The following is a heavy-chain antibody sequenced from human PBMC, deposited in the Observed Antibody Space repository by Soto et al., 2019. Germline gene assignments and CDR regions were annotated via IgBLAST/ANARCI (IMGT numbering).Heavy chain of an antibody. CDR2: INHSGST. Sequence: LSLTCAVYGGSFSGYYWSWIRQPPGKGLEWIGEINHSGSTNYNPSLKSRVTISVDTSKNQFSLKLSSVTAADTAVYYCARGTGTRYYGSGSYWGNWFDPWGQGTLVTVSS. CDR1: GGSFSGYY. V-gene: IGHV4-34*01. D-gene: IGHD3-10*01. J-gene: IGHJ5*02. CDR3: ARGTGTRYYGSGSYWGNWFDP.